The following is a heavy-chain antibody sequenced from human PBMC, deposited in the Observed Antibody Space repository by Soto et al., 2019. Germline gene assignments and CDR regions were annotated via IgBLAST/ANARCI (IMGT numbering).Heavy chain of an antibody. CDR2: ISSLSSPR. D-gene: IGHD6-19*01. CDR1: GFTFSSYA. J-gene: IGHJ3*01. Sequence: GGSLRLSCSASGFTFSSYAMHWVRQAPGKGLEWISYISSLSSPRYYAESVEGRFTISRDNAKNSLYLQMSSLRDEDTAVYYCAKSGGNGWFADAFDVWGQGTMVTVSS. CDR3: AKSGGNGWFADAFDV. V-gene: IGHV3-48*02.